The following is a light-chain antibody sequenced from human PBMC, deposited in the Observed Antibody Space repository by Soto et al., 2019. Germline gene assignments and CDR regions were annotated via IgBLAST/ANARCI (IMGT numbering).Light chain of an antibody. CDR2: EVS. CDR1: SSDVGSYNP. Sequence: QSALTQPASVSGSPGQSITISCTGTSSDVGSYNPVSWYQQHPGKAPKLMIYEVSKRPSGVSNRFSGSKSGNTASLTISGLQAEDEADYYCCSYAGTSTPYVFGTGTRSPS. CDR3: CSYAGTSTPYV. J-gene: IGLJ1*01. V-gene: IGLV2-23*02.